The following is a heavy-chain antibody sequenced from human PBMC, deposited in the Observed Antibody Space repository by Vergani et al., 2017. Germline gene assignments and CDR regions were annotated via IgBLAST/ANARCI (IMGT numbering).Heavy chain of an antibody. CDR3: ARDQQDLVRSGYCPGDY. V-gene: IGHV1-2*02. CDR1: GYTFTGYY. Sequence: QVQLVQSGAEVKKPGASVKVSCKASGYTFTGYYMHWVRQAPGQGLEWMGWINPNSGGTNYAQKFQGRVTMTRDTSISTAYMELSRLRSDDTAVYYCARDQQDLVRSGYCPGDYWGQGTLVTVSS. D-gene: IGHD3-22*01. J-gene: IGHJ4*02. CDR2: INPNSGGT.